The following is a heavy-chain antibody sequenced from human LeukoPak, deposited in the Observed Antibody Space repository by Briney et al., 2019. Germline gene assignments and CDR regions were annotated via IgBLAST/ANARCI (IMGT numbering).Heavy chain of an antibody. CDR2: INSDGSST. J-gene: IGHJ6*03. CDR1: GFTFSSYW. CDR3: AKCGEYYYYYMDV. V-gene: IGHV3-74*01. D-gene: IGHD7-27*01. Sequence: GGSLRLSCAASGFTFSSYWMHWVRQAPGKGLVWVSRINSDGSSTSYADSVKGRFTISRDNSKNTLYLQMNSLRAEDTAVYYCAKCGEYYYYYMDVWGKGTTVTISS.